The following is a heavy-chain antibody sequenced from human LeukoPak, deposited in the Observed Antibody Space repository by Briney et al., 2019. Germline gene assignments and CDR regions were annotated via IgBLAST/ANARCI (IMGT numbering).Heavy chain of an antibody. D-gene: IGHD6-13*01. Sequence: SETLSLTCTVSGGSISSYYWSWIRQPPGKGLEWIGYIYYSVSTNYNPSLKSRVTISVDTSKNQFSLKLSSVTAADTAVYYCARGLRSSWYLIHAFDIWGQGTMVTVSS. CDR2: IYYSVST. CDR1: GGSISSYY. CDR3: ARGLRSSWYLIHAFDI. J-gene: IGHJ3*02. V-gene: IGHV4-59*12.